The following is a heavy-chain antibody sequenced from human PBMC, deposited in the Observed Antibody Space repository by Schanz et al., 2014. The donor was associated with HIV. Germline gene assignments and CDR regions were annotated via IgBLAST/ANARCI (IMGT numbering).Heavy chain of an antibody. D-gene: IGHD3-22*01. J-gene: IGHJ3*02. CDR1: GFTFGDYA. Sequence: EVELVESGGGLVKPGRSLRLSCTASGFTFGDYAMAWFRQAPGKGLDWVSTISGSDGDTYYADSVKGRFTISRDNSRNALYLHMNSLRADDTAVYYCVHDDSDNDGFDMWGQGTMVTVSS. V-gene: IGHV3-23*04. CDR3: VHDDSDNDGFDM. CDR2: ISGSDGDT.